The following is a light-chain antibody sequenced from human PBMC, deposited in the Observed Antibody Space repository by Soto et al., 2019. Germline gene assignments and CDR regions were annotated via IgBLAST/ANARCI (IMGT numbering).Light chain of an antibody. CDR3: QQYNNWPQLT. Sequence: EIVMTQSPATLSVSPGESATLSCSASQSIASNLAWYQQKPGQAPRLLIYGASTRATGIPARFSGSGSGTEFTLTISSLQSEDFAVYYCQQYNNWPQLTFGGGTKVDIK. V-gene: IGKV3-15*01. J-gene: IGKJ4*01. CDR2: GAS. CDR1: QSIASN.